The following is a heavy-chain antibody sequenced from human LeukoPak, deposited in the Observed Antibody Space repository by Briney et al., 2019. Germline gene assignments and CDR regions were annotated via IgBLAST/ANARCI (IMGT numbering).Heavy chain of an antibody. CDR2: ISYDGSNK. J-gene: IGHJ6*02. CDR3: ARDLIFYDSSGYYGMDV. CDR1: GFTFSSYS. D-gene: IGHD3-22*01. Sequence: GGSLRLSCAASGFTFSSYSMNWVRQAPGKGLEWVAVISYDGSNKYYADSVKGRFTISRDNSKNTLYLQMNSLRAEDTAVYYCARDLIFYDSSGYYGMDVWGQGTTVTVSS. V-gene: IGHV3-30*03.